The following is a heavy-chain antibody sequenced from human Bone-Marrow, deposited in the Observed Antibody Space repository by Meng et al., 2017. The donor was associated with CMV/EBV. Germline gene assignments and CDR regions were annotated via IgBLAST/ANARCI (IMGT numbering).Heavy chain of an antibody. CDR3: ARLIYYDFWSGYHYGMDV. D-gene: IGHD3-3*01. J-gene: IGHJ6*02. V-gene: IGHV3-21*01. Sequence: GESLKISCVASGFTFSNYNMNWVRQAPGKGLEWVSSISSTSGYIYYADSLKGRFTISRDNAKNSLYLQMNSLRADVTAVYYCARLIYYDFWSGYHYGMDVWGQGTTVAVSS. CDR1: GFTFSNYN. CDR2: ISSTSGYI.